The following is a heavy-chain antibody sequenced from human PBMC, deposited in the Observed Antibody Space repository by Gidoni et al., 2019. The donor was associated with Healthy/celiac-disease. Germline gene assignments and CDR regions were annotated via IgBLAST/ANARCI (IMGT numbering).Heavy chain of an antibody. V-gene: IGHV4-31*03. CDR2: IYYSGST. CDR1: GGSISSGGYY. CDR3: ARVSGYYDSSGSNNYGMDV. J-gene: IGHJ6*02. Sequence: QVQLQESGPGLVKPAQTLSLPCTVSGGSISSGGYYWSWIRQHPGKGLEWIGYIYYSGSTYYNPSLKSRVTISVDTSKNQFSLKLSSVTAADTAVYYCARVSGYYDSSGSNNYGMDVWGQGTTVTVSS. D-gene: IGHD3-22*01.